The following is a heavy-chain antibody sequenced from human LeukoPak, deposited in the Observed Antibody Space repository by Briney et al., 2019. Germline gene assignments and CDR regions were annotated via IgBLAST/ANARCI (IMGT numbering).Heavy chain of an antibody. CDR2: IYTSGST. CDR1: GGSVSNYY. Sequence: SETLSLTCSVSGGSVSNYYWSWIRQPAEKGLEWIGRIYTSGSTNYNPSLKSRVTMSVDTSKNQFSLKLSSMTAADTAVYYCARETSSGWSEHFDSWGQGTLVTVSS. D-gene: IGHD6-19*01. CDR3: ARETSSGWSEHFDS. J-gene: IGHJ4*02. V-gene: IGHV4-4*07.